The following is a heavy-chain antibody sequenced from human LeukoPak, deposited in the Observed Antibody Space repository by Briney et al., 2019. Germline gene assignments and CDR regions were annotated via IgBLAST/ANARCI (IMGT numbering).Heavy chain of an antibody. CDR3: ARDVMVRGVLPGC. D-gene: IGHD3-10*01. CDR1: GYTFTSYA. J-gene: IGHJ4*02. V-gene: IGHV1-3*01. CDR2: INAGNGNT. Sequence: ASVKVSCKASGYTFTSYAMHWVRQAPGQRLEWMGWINAGNGNTKYSQKFQGRVTITRDTSASTAYMELSSLRSEDTAVYYCARDVMVRGVLPGCWGQGTLVTVSS.